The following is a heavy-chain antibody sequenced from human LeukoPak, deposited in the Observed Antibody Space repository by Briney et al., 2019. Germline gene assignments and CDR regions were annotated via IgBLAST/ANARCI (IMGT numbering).Heavy chain of an antibody. CDR3: ARGAFDYGDYGYFDY. V-gene: IGHV4-59*06. CDR1: GGSISSYY. CDR2: IYYSGST. J-gene: IGHJ4*02. Sequence: SETLSLTCTVSGGSISSYYWSWIRQHPGKGLEWIGYIYYSGSTYYNPSLKSRVTISVDTSKNQFSLKLSSVTAADTAVYYCARGAFDYGDYGYFDYWGQGTLVTVSS. D-gene: IGHD4-17*01.